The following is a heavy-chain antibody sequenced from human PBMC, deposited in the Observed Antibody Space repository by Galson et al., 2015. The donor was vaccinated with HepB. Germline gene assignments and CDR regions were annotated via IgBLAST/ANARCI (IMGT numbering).Heavy chain of an antibody. J-gene: IGHJ2*01. D-gene: IGHD1-26*01. V-gene: IGHV5-51*01. CDR2: IYPGDSDT. CDR1: GYSFTSYW. Sequence: QSGAEVKKPGESLKISCKGSGYSFTSYWIGWVRQMPGKGLEWMGVIYPGDSDTRYSPSFQGQVTISADKSISTAYLQWSSLKASDTAMYYCARQFLVGAPSRHWYFDLWGRGTLVTVSS. CDR3: ARQFLVGAPSRHWYFDL.